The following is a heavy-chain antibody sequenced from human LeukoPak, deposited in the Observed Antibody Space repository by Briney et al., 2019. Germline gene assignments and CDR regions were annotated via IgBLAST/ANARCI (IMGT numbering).Heavy chain of an antibody. CDR3: AREDCSCASCYRDGFDI. V-gene: IGHV3-21*01. CDR1: GFTLITYT. Sequence: GGSLRLSCGASGFTLITYTMNWVREAPGQGVEWVSSSSSSSSHIFYADSVKGRFTISRDNAKNSLYLQMNRLRGEDTGVYYCAREDCSCASCYRDGFDIWGQGTMVTVSS. J-gene: IGHJ3*02. D-gene: IGHD2-2*01. CDR2: SSSSSSHI.